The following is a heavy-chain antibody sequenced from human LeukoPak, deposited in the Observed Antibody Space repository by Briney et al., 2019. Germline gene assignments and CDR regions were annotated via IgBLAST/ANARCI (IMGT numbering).Heavy chain of an antibody. CDR3: AREFGELRGVFDP. J-gene: IGHJ5*02. Sequence: GGSLRLPCAVSGITLSNYGMTWVREAPGKGLEWVAGISDTGKKTNYADSVKGRFTISRDNSKNTLYLQMNSLRAEDTAVYYCAREFGELRGVFDPWGQGTLVTVSS. CDR1: GITLSNYG. D-gene: IGHD3-10*01. CDR2: ISDTGKKT. V-gene: IGHV3-23*01.